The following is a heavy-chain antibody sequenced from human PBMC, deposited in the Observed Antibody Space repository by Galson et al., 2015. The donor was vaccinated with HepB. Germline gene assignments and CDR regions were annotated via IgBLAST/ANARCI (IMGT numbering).Heavy chain of an antibody. Sequence: SETLSLTCTVSGVPIGLYPCTWIRQSPGKGLEYIGSTYYNGDTNYRPSLKSRVTISIDTSKNQFYLTLTSVTAADTAVYYCVRDGLSGYEHNWFDTWGQGILVTVSS. J-gene: IGHJ5*02. CDR2: TYYNGDT. CDR3: VRDGLSGYEHNWFDT. D-gene: IGHD5-12*01. CDR1: GVPIGLYP. V-gene: IGHV4-59*12.